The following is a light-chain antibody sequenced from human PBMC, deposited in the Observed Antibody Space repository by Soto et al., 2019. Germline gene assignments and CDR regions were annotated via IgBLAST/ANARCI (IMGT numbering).Light chain of an antibody. Sequence: IVVTQSQDSLSVSLGERATINFSSSQIVLFISNNRNYLAWYQQKAGQPPKLLIYWASTRESGVPDRFSGSGSGTDFTLTISSLQAEDVAFYYCQQYYSTPLTFGGGTKVDIK. CDR3: QQYYSTPLT. J-gene: IGKJ4*01. CDR1: QIVLFISNNRNY. V-gene: IGKV4-1*01. CDR2: WAS.